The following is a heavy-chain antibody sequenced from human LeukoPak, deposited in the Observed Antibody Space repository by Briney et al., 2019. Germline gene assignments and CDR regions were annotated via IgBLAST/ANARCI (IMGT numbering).Heavy chain of an antibody. CDR1: GYSFTSYW. V-gene: IGHV5-51*01. J-gene: IGHJ4*02. D-gene: IGHD3-22*01. CDR3: ARLGSSGYYHWYFAY. CDR2: IYPVDSDT. Sequence: AESLKISCKGSGYSFTSYWVGWVRQMPGKGLEWMGTIYPVDSDTRYSPSFQGQVNIPADNSISTAYLQWRTLKASDTAMYYCARLGSSGYYHWYFAYWGQGTLVTVSS.